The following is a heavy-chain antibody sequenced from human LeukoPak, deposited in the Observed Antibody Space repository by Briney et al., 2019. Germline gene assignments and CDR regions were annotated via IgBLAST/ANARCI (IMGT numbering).Heavy chain of an antibody. V-gene: IGHV1-18*01. CDR2: ISAYNGNT. CDR1: GYTFTSYG. D-gene: IGHD4-23*01. CDR3: ARSDYGGNPRNAFDI. Sequence: ASVKVSCKASGYTFTSYGISWVRQAPGQGLEWMGWISAYNGNTNYAQKLQGRVTMTTDTSTSTAYMELRSLRSDDTAVYYCARSDYGGNPRNAFDIWGQGTIVTVSS. J-gene: IGHJ3*02.